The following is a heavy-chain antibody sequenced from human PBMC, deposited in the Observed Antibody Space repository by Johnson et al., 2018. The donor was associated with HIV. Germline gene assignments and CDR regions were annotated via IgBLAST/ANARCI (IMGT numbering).Heavy chain of an antibody. CDR3: AKGLYYGGSGDYAFDM. V-gene: IGHV3-30*02. CDR1: GFTFSSYG. J-gene: IGHJ3*02. D-gene: IGHD2-21*01. CDR2: IRYDEADK. Sequence: QVQLVESGGGVVQPGGSLRLSCAASGFTFSSYGMHWVRQAPGKGVEWVAFIRYDEADKYYAASVKGRFTISRDNSKNTVYLQMSGLRVEDTAVYYCAKGLYYGGSGDYAFDMWGQGTMVTVSS.